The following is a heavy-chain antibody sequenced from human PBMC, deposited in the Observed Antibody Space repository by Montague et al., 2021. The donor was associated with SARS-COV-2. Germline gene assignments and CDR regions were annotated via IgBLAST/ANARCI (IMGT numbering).Heavy chain of an antibody. J-gene: IGHJ4*02. CDR1: GSSISSETHY. CDR2: IFYSGST. CDR3: ASQPIPVTGSGEFDY. Sequence: SETLSLTCTVSGSSISSETHYWGWIRQPPGKGLEWIGSIFYSGSTYYNSSLKSRASISVDTSKNQFSLRLRSVTAADTAVYYCASQPIPVTGSGEFDYWGPGTLVTVTS. V-gene: IGHV4-39*01. D-gene: IGHD6-19*01.